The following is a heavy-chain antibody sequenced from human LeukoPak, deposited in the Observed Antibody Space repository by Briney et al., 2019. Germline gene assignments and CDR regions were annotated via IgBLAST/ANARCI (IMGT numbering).Heavy chain of an antibody. J-gene: IGHJ4*02. Sequence: SETLSLTCTVSGGSISSYYWSWIRQPPGKGLEWIGYICYSGSTNYNPSLKSRVTISVDTSKNQFSLKLSSVTAADTAVYYCAKAYCGGDCPWGQGTLVTVSS. CDR1: GGSISSYY. CDR2: ICYSGST. D-gene: IGHD2-21*01. V-gene: IGHV4-59*01. CDR3: AKAYCGGDCP.